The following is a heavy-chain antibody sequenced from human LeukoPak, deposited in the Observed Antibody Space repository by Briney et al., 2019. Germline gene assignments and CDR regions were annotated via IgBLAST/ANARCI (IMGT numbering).Heavy chain of an antibody. Sequence: SQTLSLTCTASGASIGSGGYYWSWIRQHPGKGLEWIGYIHYSESTNYNPSLKSRLTMSIDTSKDQFSLNLSSVTAADTAVYYCAGVTSSSVHFDYWGQGTLVTVSS. J-gene: IGHJ4*02. D-gene: IGHD2-21*02. CDR3: AGVTSSSVHFDY. V-gene: IGHV4-31*03. CDR1: GASIGSGGYY. CDR2: IHYSEST.